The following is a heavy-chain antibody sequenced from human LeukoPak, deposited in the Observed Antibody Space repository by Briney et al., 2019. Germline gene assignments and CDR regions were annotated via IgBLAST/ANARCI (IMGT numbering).Heavy chain of an antibody. CDR2: IYHSGST. J-gene: IGHJ3*02. Sequence: SETLSRTCAVSGYSISSGYYWGWIRQPPGKGLEWIGSIYHSGSTYYNPSLKSRVTISVDTSKNQFSLKLSSVTAADTAVYYCARKERHADIWGQGTMVTVSS. V-gene: IGHV4-38-2*01. D-gene: IGHD5-24*01. CDR3: ARKERHADI. CDR1: GYSISSGYY.